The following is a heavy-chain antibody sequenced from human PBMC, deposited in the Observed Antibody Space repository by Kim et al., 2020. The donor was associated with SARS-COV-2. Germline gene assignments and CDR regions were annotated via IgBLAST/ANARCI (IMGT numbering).Heavy chain of an antibody. J-gene: IGHJ6*02. V-gene: IGHV4-59*13. CDR3: ARDKEGNWNYRPKSYYGMDV. D-gene: IGHD1-7*01. CDR2: IYYSGGT. Sequence: SETLSLTCTVSGDSISSYYWTWIRQPPGRGLEWIGHIYYSGGTHYNPSLKSRVTISVDTSKKQFSLKLSSVTAADTAVYYCARDKEGNWNYRPKSYYGMDVWGQGTTVTVSS. CDR1: GDSISSYY.